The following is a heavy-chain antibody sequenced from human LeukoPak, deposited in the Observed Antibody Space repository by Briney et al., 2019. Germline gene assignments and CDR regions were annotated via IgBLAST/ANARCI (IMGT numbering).Heavy chain of an antibody. J-gene: IGHJ6*02. CDR2: INGKTDGGTT. CDR3: TTVEDCSGGSCYSRHYYNGLDV. Sequence: PGGSLRLSCAASGFTFSNAWMSWVRQAPGKGLEWVGRINGKTDGGTTDYAAPVKGRFTISRDDSKNTLYLQMNSLKTEDTAVYYCTTVEDCSGGSCYSRHYYNGLDVWGQGTTVTVSS. V-gene: IGHV3-15*01. CDR1: GFTFSNAW. D-gene: IGHD2-15*01.